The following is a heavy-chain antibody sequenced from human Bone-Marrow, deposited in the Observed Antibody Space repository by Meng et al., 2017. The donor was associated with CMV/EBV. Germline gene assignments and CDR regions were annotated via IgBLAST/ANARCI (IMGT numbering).Heavy chain of an antibody. J-gene: IGHJ3*02. D-gene: IGHD6-13*01. CDR2: IVRSGEDT. V-gene: IGHV3-23*01. CDR1: GFTFSNYH. CDR3: AREKRMATVGTVGFDI. Sequence: GESLKISCAASGFTFSNYHMSWVRQAPRKGLEWVSAIVRSGEDTYYADSVKGRFAISRDNSKNTLFLQMNSLRAEDTAVYYCAREKRMATVGTVGFDIWGQGTGVTVSS.